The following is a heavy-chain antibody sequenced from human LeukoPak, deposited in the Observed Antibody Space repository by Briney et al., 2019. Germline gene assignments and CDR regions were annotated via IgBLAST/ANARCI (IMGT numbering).Heavy chain of an antibody. V-gene: IGHV1-2*02. CDR2: INPNSGGT. CDR1: GYTFTGYY. J-gene: IGHJ4*02. CDR3: ARDLQLAKAYFDY. D-gene: IGHD3-3*02. Sequence: ASVKVPCKASGYTFTGYYMHWVRQAPGQGLEWMGWINPNSGGTNYAQKFQGRVTMTRDTSISTAYMELSRLRSDDTAVYYCARDLQLAKAYFDYWGQGTLVTVSS.